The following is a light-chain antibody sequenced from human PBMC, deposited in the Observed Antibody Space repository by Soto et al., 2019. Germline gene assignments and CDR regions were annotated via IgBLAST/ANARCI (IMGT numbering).Light chain of an antibody. J-gene: IGKJ4*01. V-gene: IGKV1-39*01. CDR3: QRSFSTPLT. CDR1: QSISSY. CDR2: AAS. Sequence: DIQMTQSPSSLSASVGDRVTLTCRASQSISSYLNWYQQKPGKAPKLLIYAASSLQSGVPSRFSGSGSGTDVTLTISSLQAEDFATYYCQRSFSTPLTFGGGTKVEIK.